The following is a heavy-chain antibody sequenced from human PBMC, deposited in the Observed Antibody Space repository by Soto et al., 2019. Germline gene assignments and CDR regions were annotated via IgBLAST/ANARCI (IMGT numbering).Heavy chain of an antibody. D-gene: IGHD3-10*01. CDR3: ARGFGRFTY. V-gene: IGHV3-48*03. J-gene: IGHJ4*02. Sequence: EVQLLESGGGLVQPGGSLRLSCGVSGFTFNDFEMNWVRQAPGKGLEWLAYIDGSGTTKKYADSVRGRFTISRDNPNNSLFLQMSSLSAVDTAIYYCARGFGRFTYWGQGTLVSVSS. CDR2: IDGSGTTK. CDR1: GFTFNDFE.